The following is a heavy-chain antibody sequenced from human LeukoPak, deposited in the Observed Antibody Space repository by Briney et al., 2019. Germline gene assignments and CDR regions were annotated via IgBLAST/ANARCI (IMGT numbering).Heavy chain of an antibody. V-gene: IGHV1-18*04. CDR3: ARVFYYDSSGYWDD. CDR2: ISAYNGNT. D-gene: IGHD3-22*01. Sequence: ASVKVSCKASGYTFTGYYMHWVRQAPGQGLEWMGWISAYNGNTNYAQKLQGRVTMTTDTSTSTAYMELRSLRSDDTAVYYCARVFYYDSSGYWDDWGQGTLVTVSS. CDR1: GYTFTGYY. J-gene: IGHJ4*02.